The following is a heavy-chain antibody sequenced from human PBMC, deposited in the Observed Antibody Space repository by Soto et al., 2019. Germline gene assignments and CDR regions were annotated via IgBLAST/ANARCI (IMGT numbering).Heavy chain of an antibody. J-gene: IGHJ6*02. D-gene: IGHD4-4*01. CDR1: GGTFSSYA. V-gene: IGHV1-69*13. CDR2: IIPIFGTA. Sequence: SVKVSCKASGGTFSSYAISWVRQAPGQGLEWMGGIIPIFGTANYAQKFQGRVTITADESTSTAYMELSSLRSEDTAVYYCARVHFSKSDYYYYGMDVWGQGTTVTVSS. CDR3: ARVHFSKSDYYYYGMDV.